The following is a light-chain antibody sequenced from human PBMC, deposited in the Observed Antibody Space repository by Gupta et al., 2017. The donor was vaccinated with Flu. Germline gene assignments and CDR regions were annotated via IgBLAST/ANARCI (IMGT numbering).Light chain of an antibody. V-gene: IGKV3-11*01. Sequence: EIVLTQSPATLSLSPGERATLSCRARQNVSSYLAWYQQKPGQAPRLLIYGASSRATGIPARFSGSVSGTDFTLTISSLEPEDFAVYYCQQRSNWPKVTFGPGTKVDFK. CDR1: QNVSSY. CDR2: GAS. J-gene: IGKJ3*01. CDR3: QQRSNWPKVT.